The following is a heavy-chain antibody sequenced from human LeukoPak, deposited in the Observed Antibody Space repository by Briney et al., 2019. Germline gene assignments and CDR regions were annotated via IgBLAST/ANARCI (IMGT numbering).Heavy chain of an antibody. J-gene: IGHJ4*02. CDR1: EFSFSAFW. CDR2: IKQDGSEK. Sequence: GGSLRLSCVASEFSFSAFWMTWVRQAPGKGLEWVANIKQDGSEKHYMDSAKGRFTISRDNAKNSLYLQMNSLRVEDTATYFCASGGGFRSSTFDCSSTSCPLDYWGQGALVTVS. V-gene: IGHV3-7*01. CDR3: ASGGGFRSSTFDCSSTSCPLDY. D-gene: IGHD2-2*01.